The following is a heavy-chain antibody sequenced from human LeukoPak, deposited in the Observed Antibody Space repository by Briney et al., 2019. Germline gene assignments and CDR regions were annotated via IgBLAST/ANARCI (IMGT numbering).Heavy chain of an antibody. Sequence: GGSLRLSCAASGFTFSSYAMSWVRQAPGKGLEGVSAISGSGGSTYYADSVKGRFTISRDNSKNTLYLQMNTVRPEDTAVYYCAKEFLPPWYIIAVAGGDDYWGQGTLVTVSS. J-gene: IGHJ4*02. D-gene: IGHD6-19*01. CDR3: AKEFLPPWYIIAVAGGDDY. CDR2: ISGSGGST. V-gene: IGHV3-23*01. CDR1: GFTFSSYA.